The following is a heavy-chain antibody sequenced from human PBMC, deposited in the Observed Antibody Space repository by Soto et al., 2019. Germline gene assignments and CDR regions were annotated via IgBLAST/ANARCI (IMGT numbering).Heavy chain of an antibody. Sequence: GGSLRLSCAASGFTFSGYSMNWVRQAPGKGLEWVSYITSTGGAVCYAASVKGRFTISRDNAKNSLYLQMNSLRDEDTAVYYCARDHLWAFDYWGQGTLVTVSS. V-gene: IGHV3-48*02. CDR1: GFTFSGYS. CDR2: ITSTGGAV. J-gene: IGHJ4*02. D-gene: IGHD3-10*01. CDR3: ARDHLWAFDY.